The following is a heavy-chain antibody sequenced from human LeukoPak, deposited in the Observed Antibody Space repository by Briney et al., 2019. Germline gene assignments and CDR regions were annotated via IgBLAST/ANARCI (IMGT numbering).Heavy chain of an antibody. V-gene: IGHV4-59*01. Sequence: SETLSLTCTVSGGSISSYYWSWIRQPPGKGLEWIGYIYYSGSTNYNPSLKSRVTISVDTSKNQFSLKLSSVTAADTAVYYCVPYDSSGYFTNWGQGTLVTVSS. J-gene: IGHJ4*02. CDR1: GGSISSYY. CDR2: IYYSGST. D-gene: IGHD3-22*01. CDR3: VPYDSSGYFTN.